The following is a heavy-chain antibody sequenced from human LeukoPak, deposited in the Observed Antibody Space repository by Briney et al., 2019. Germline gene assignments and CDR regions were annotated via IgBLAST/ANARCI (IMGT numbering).Heavy chain of an antibody. CDR2: INPNSGGT. D-gene: IGHD6-13*01. Sequence: APVKLSCTASGYTFTGYYMHWVRQSPGQGLEWMGWINPNSGGTNYAQKFQGRVTMTRDTSISTAYMELSRLRSDDTAVYYCARVRYDDSSSWSSYFDYWGEGTVDPVSS. CDR1: GYTFTGYY. V-gene: IGHV1-2*02. CDR3: ARVRYDDSSSWSSYFDY. J-gene: IGHJ4*02.